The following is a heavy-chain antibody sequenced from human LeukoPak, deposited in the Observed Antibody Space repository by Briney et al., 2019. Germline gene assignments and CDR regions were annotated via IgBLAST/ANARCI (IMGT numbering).Heavy chain of an antibody. J-gene: IGHJ6*03. CDR3: VRGEIDYSNSYYYYYYMDV. CDR2: INHSGTT. Sequence: SETLSLTCAVYGGSLSGYYWSWIRQPPGKGLEWIGEINHSGTTNYHPSLKSRVTLSVDTSRNQFSLKLSSVTAADTAVYYCVRGEIDYSNSYYYYYYMDVWGKGTTVTVSS. CDR1: GGSLSGYY. V-gene: IGHV4-34*01. D-gene: IGHD4-11*01.